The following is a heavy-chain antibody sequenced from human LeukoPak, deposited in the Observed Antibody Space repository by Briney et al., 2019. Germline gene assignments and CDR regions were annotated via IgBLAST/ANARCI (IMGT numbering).Heavy chain of an antibody. D-gene: IGHD3-16*02. CDR3: AKARDEYIWGSYRTFVY. V-gene: IGHV3-23*01. J-gene: IGHJ4*02. Sequence: GGSLRLSCAASGFTFSSYAMSWVRQAPGKVLEWVSAISGSGGSTYYADSVKGRFTISTDNSKNTLYLQMNSLRAEDTAVYYCAKARDEYIWGSYRTFVYWGEEPRVTLS. CDR2: ISGSGGST. CDR1: GFTFSSYA.